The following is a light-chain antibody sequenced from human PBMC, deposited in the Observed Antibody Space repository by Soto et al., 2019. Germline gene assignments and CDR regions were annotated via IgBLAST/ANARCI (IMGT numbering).Light chain of an antibody. Sequence: EIVLTQSPGTLSLSPGERATLSCRASQSVSSSYLAWYQQKPGQAPRLLIYGASSRAKGIPDRFSGSGSGTDFTLTISRLEPEDFAVYYCQQDGSSPLTFGPGTKVDIK. V-gene: IGKV3-20*01. J-gene: IGKJ3*01. CDR3: QQDGSSPLT. CDR2: GAS. CDR1: QSVSSSY.